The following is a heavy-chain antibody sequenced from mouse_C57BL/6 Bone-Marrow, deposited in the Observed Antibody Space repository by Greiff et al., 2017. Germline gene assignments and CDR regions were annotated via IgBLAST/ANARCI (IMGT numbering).Heavy chain of an antibody. CDR3: AREGLAGAWFAY. J-gene: IGHJ3*01. CDR1: GYTLTDHT. V-gene: IGHV1-78*01. CDR2: IYPRDGST. Sequence: QVQLQQSDAELVKPGASVKISCKVSGYTLTDHTIHWMKQRPEPGLEWIGYIYPRDGSTKYNEKFKGKATLTADKSSSTAYMQLNSLTSEDSAVYFCAREGLAGAWFAYWGQGTLVTVSA.